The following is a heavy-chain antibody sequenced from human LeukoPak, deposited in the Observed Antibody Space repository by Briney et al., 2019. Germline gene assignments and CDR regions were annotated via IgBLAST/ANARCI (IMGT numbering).Heavy chain of an antibody. CDR2: IWYDGSKK. J-gene: IGHJ4*02. Sequence: GGSLRLSCAASGFTFSSYGMHWVRQAPGKGLEWVALIWYDGSKKYYADSVKGRFTISRDTSKNTLYLQMNSLRVEDTAVYYCARGGYDLWSGYRIDYWGQGTLVTVSS. V-gene: IGHV3-33*01. D-gene: IGHD3-3*01. CDR1: GFTFSSYG. CDR3: ARGGYDLWSGYRIDY.